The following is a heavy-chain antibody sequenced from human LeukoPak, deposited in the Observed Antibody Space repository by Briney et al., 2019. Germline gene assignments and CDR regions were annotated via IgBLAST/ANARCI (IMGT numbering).Heavy chain of an antibody. Sequence: GGSLRLSCAASGFTFSSYGMHWVRQAPGKGLEWVAFIRYDGSNKYYADSVKGRFTISRDNSKNTLYLQMKSLRAEDTAVYYCAKPYCSSTSCYLGWFDPWGQGTLVTVSS. CDR2: IRYDGSNK. CDR3: AKPYCSSTSCYLGWFDP. V-gene: IGHV3-30*02. CDR1: GFTFSSYG. D-gene: IGHD2-2*01. J-gene: IGHJ5*02.